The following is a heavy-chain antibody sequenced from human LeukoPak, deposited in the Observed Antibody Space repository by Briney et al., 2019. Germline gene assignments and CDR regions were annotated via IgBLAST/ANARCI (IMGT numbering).Heavy chain of an antibody. J-gene: IGHJ4*02. CDR1: GFSFTTYA. V-gene: IGHV3-23*01. D-gene: IGHD3-22*01. CDR3: AKKGYYDGSGYYMYYFDH. Sequence: PGGSLRLSCAASGFSFTTYALSWVRQAPGKGLEWISVVSGSGNTIYYADSVKGRFTISRDNSKNTLYLQMNSLRAEDTAVYYCAKKGYYDGSGYYMYYFDHWGQGTLVTVSS. CDR2: VSGSGNTI.